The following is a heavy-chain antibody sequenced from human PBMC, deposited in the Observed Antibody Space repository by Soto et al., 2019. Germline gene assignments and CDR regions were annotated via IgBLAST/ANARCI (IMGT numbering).Heavy chain of an antibody. J-gene: IGHJ4*02. CDR2: TNHRGVT. CDR1: GASFSEYY. D-gene: IGHD3-16*01. Sequence: QVHLQQWGAGLLKPSETLSLSCTVSGASFSEYYWSWSRHPPGKGLGWIGETNHRGVTHYNRSLKXRVTISVETSKNQFSLRLSSVTAADTGVYYCARFGRMGVDHWGQGTLVIVSS. V-gene: IGHV4-34*01. CDR3: ARFGRMGVDH.